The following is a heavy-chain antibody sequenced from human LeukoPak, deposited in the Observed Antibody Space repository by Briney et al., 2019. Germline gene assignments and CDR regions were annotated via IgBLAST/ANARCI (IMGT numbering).Heavy chain of an antibody. CDR2: IKQDGSEK. Sequence: GGSLRLSCAASGFTFSTYNMNWVRQAPGKGLEWVANIKQDGSEKYYVDSVKGRFTISRDNAKNSLYLQMNNLRAEDTAVYYCARDDSSGWFVHWGQGTLVTVSS. J-gene: IGHJ5*02. V-gene: IGHV3-7*01. CDR1: GFTFSTYN. CDR3: ARDDSSGWFVH. D-gene: IGHD3-22*01.